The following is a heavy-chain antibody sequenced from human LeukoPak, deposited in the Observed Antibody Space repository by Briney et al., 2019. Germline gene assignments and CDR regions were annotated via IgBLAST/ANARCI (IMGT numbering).Heavy chain of an antibody. Sequence: GGSLRLSCAASGFTFSNYAMTWVRQAPGKGLEWVPSITNSGSGTFYADSVKGRFTISRDNSKNTLYLQMNSLTAEDTAVYYCAKALANLVLPPIEGLDFWGQGTLVTVSS. J-gene: IGHJ4*02. V-gene: IGHV3-23*01. CDR2: ITNSGSGT. CDR3: AKALANLVLPPIEGLDF. D-gene: IGHD2-21*02. CDR1: GFTFSNYA.